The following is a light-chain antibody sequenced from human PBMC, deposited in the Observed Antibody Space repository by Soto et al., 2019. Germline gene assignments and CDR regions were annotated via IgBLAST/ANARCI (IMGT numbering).Light chain of an antibody. J-gene: IGKJ4*01. CDR3: QQYDNLTLT. CDR2: DAS. V-gene: IGKV1-33*01. Sequence: DIQMTQSPSSLSPSLGDRVTITCQASQDIKNYLNWYQQKSGKAPKLLIYDASDLETGVPSRFSGSGSGTDFTFTINSLQTEDIATYYCQQYDNLTLTFGGGTKVDIK. CDR1: QDIKNY.